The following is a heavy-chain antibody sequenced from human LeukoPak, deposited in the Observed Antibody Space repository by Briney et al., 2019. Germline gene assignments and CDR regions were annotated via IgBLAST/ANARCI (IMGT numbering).Heavy chain of an antibody. D-gene: IGHD2-21*01. CDR2: INPSGGST. J-gene: IGHJ4*02. CDR1: GYTFTGYY. V-gene: IGHV1-46*01. CDR3: TRSVRNGHIDY. Sequence: ASVKVSCKASGYTFTGYYMHWVRQAPGQGLEWMGIINPSGGSTSYAQKFQGRVTMTRSTSISTAYIELSSLRFEDTAVYYCTRSVRNGHIDYWGQGTLVTVSS.